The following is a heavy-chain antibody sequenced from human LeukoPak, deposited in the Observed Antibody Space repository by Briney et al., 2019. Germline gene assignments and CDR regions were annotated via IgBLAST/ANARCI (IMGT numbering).Heavy chain of an antibody. CDR2: IYYTGST. CDR3: VRDRGGAGGYTYGTLFDP. V-gene: IGHV4-38-2*02. Sequence: PSETLSLTCNVSGYLISNGYYWGWIRQPPGKGLEWIGSIYYTGSTYYSPSLKSRVTISLDTSKRRFSLKVISVTAADTAVYYCVRDRGGAGGYTYGTLFDPWGQGTLVTVSS. CDR1: GYLISNGYY. J-gene: IGHJ5*02. D-gene: IGHD5-12*01.